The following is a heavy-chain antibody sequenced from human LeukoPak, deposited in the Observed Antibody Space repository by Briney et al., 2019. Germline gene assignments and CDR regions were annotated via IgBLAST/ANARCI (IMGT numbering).Heavy chain of an antibody. D-gene: IGHD3-16*01. CDR3: ARVQDSQYVDYYMDV. CDR2: MNPNSGNT. V-gene: IGHV1-8*01. J-gene: IGHJ6*03. Sequence: ASVKVSCKASGYTFTSYDINWVRQATGQGLEWMGWMNPNSGNTGYAQKFQGRVTMTRNTSISTAYMELSSLRSEDTAVYYCARVQDSQYVDYYMDVWGKGITVTVSS. CDR1: GYTFTSYD.